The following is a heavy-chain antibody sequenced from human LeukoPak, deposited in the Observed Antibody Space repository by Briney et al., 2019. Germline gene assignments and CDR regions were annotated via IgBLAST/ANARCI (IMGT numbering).Heavy chain of an antibody. D-gene: IGHD3-22*01. CDR1: GFTFDDYA. V-gene: IGHV3-9*01. Sequence: GGSLRLSCAASGFTFDDYAMHWVRQAPGKGLEWVSGISWNSGSIGYADSVKGRFTISRDNAKNSLYLQMNSLRAEDTALYYCAREGAYYDSSGYYVDYWGQGTLVTVSS. CDR3: AREGAYYDSSGYYVDY. CDR2: ISWNSGSI. J-gene: IGHJ4*02.